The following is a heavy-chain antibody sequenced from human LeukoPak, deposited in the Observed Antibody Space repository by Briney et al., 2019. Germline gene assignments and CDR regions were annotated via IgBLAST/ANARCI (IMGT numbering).Heavy chain of an antibody. CDR1: GDXVSSNSAA. D-gene: IGHD6-19*01. V-gene: IGHV6-1*01. CDR3: ARGAVAVRNAFDI. CDR2: TYYSSKWYN. J-gene: IGHJ3*02. Sequence: SQTLSLTCAISGDXVSSNSAAWNWIRQSPSRSLEWLGRTYYSSKWYNDYAVSVKSRITINPDTSKNQFSLQLNSVTPEDTALYYCARGAVAVRNAFDIWGQGTMVTVSS.